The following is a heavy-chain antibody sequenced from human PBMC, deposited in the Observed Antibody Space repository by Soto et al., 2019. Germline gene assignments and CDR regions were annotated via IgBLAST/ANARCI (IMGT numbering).Heavy chain of an antibody. CDR1: GYSFTSYW. Sequence: GESLKISCKGSGYSFTSYWIGWVRQMPGKGLEWMGIIYPGDSDTRYSPSFQGQVTISADKSISTAYLQWSSLKASDTAMYYWARLEGGPYSSSSKGAFDIWGQGTMVTVSS. D-gene: IGHD6-6*01. J-gene: IGHJ3*02. V-gene: IGHV5-51*01. CDR2: IYPGDSDT. CDR3: ARLEGGPYSSSSKGAFDI.